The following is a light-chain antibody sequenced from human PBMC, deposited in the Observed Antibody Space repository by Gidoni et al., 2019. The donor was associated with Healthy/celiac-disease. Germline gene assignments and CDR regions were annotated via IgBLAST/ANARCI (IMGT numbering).Light chain of an antibody. CDR2: DTS. CDR3: LLSYSGADVV. J-gene: IGLJ2*01. Sequence: QAVVTQEPSLTVSPGGTVTLNCGSSTGAVTSGHYPYWFQQKPGQAPRTLIYDTSNKHSWTPARFSGSRLGGKAALTLSGAQPEDEAEYYCLLSYSGADVVFGGGTKLTVL. V-gene: IGLV7-46*01. CDR1: TGAVTSGHY.